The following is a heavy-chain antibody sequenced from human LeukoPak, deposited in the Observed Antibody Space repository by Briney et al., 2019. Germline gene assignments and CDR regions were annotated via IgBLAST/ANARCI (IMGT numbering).Heavy chain of an antibody. CDR3: AREYYYDSSGYPDY. J-gene: IGHJ4*02. V-gene: IGHV3-21*01. CDR1: GFTFSNFW. CDR2: ISSSSSYI. D-gene: IGHD3-22*01. Sequence: GGSLRLSCTASGFTFSNFWMGWVRQAPGKGLEWVSSISSSSSYIYYADSVKGRFTISRDNAKNSLYLQMNSLRAEDTAVYYCAREYYYDSSGYPDYWGQGTLVTVSS.